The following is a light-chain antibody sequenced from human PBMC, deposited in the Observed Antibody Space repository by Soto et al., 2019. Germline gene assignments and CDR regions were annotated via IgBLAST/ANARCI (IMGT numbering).Light chain of an antibody. CDR2: AAS. CDR1: QSISSY. Sequence: DIQMTQSTSSLSASVGDRVTITCRASQSISSYLNWYQQKPGKAPKVLISAASSLESGVPSRFSGSESGTDFTLTISSLQPEDSATYFCQQSYSTPITFGQGTRLEIK. V-gene: IGKV1-39*01. CDR3: QQSYSTPIT. J-gene: IGKJ5*01.